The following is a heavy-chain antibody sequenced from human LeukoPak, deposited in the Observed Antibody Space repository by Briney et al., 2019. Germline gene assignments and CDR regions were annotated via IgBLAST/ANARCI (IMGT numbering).Heavy chain of an antibody. J-gene: IGHJ4*02. CDR3: AKHLDFWSGYYDY. Sequence: GGSLRLSCAASGFTFSSYAMHWVRQAPGKGLEWVAVISYDGSNKYYADSVKGRFTISRDNSKNTLYLQMNSLRAEDTAVYYCAKHLDFWSGYYDYWGQGTLVTVSS. CDR2: ISYDGSNK. CDR1: GFTFSSYA. D-gene: IGHD3-3*01. V-gene: IGHV3-30-3*02.